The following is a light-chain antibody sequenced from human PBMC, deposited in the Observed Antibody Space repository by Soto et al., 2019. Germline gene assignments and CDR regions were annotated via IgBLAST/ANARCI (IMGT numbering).Light chain of an antibody. V-gene: IGKV3-20*01. J-gene: IGKJ3*01. CDR1: QSVSSNY. CDR2: GAS. CDR3: QQYGSSLFT. Sequence: EIVLTQSPGTLSLSPGERATLSCRASQSVSSNYLAWYQQKLGQAPRLLIYGASSRVTGIPDRFSGSGSGTDFTFTISRLEPEDFAVYYCQQYGSSLFTFGPGTKVDIK.